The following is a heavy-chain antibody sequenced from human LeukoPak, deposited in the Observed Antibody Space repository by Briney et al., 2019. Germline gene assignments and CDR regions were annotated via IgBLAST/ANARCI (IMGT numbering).Heavy chain of an antibody. CDR1: GYTFTDYY. Sequence: ASVKVSCKASGYTFTDYYMHWMRQAPGQGLEWMGWINPNSGGTKCAQKFQGRVTMTRDTSISTAYMELSSLRSDDTAVYYCLRGRDFDYWGQGTLVTVSS. V-gene: IGHV1-2*02. J-gene: IGHJ4*02. CDR2: INPNSGGT. CDR3: LRGRDFDY.